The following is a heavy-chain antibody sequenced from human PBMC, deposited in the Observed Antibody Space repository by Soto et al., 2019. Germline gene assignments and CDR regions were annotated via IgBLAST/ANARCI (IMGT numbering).Heavy chain of an antibody. CDR1: GFDFGSFG. V-gene: IGHV1-58*02. Sequence: GASVKVSCKASGFDFGSFGIQFLRQTRGRGLEWIGWIVVVSGSTNYARHFQGRVAISRDMSSSTAYLDLYDLKSDDTAVYFCSADHQHMAMGWPVWGQGTTVTVSS. CDR3: SADHQHMAMGWPV. D-gene: IGHD1-26*01. J-gene: IGHJ6*02. CDR2: IVVVSGST.